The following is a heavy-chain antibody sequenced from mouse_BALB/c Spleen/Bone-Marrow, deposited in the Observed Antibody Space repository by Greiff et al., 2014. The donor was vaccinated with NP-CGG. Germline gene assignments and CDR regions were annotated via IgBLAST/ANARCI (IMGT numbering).Heavy chain of an antibody. CDR3: ASHNWDYAMDY. V-gene: IGHV1-14*01. D-gene: IGHD4-1*02. CDR1: GYTFTSYV. CDR2: INPYNDGT. J-gene: IGHJ4*01. Sequence: EVQLQQSGPELVKPGASVKMSCKASGYTFTSYVMHWVKQKPGQGLEWIGYINPYNDGTKYNEKFNGKATLTSDKSSSTAYMELSSRTSEDSAVNYGASHNWDYAMDYWGQGTSVTVSS.